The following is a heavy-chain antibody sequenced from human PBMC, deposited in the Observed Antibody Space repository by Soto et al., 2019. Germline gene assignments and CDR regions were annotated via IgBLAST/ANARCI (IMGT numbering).Heavy chain of an antibody. CDR1: GFTFSNAW. V-gene: IGHV3-15*01. D-gene: IGHD3-22*01. CDR2: IKSRTDGGAT. Sequence: GGSLRLSCAASGFTFSNAWMSWVRQAPGKGLEWVGRIKSRTDGGATDYPAPVKGRFTISRDDSKNTLYLQMNSLKNEDTAVYYCTVRIVDGPDYWGQGTLVTVSS. J-gene: IGHJ4*02. CDR3: TVRIVDGPDY.